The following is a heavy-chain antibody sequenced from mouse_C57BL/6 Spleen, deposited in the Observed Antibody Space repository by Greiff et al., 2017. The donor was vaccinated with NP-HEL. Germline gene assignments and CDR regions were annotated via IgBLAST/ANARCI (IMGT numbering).Heavy chain of an antibody. V-gene: IGHV1-76*01. CDR2: IYPGSGNT. CDR3: ARRLWDG. D-gene: IGHD4-1*01. J-gene: IGHJ2*01. Sequence: VKLQESGAELVRPGASVKLSCKASGYTFTDYYINWVKQRPGQGLEWIARIYPGSGNTYYNEKFKGKATLTAEKSSSTAYMQLSSLTSEDSAVYFCARRLWDGWGKGTTLTVSS. CDR1: GYTFTDYY.